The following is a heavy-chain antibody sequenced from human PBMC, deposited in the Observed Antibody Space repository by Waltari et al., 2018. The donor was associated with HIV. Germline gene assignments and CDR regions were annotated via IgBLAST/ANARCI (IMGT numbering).Heavy chain of an antibody. Sequence: QVQLVESGGGVVQPGGSLRLSCAASGFTFSTYGMHWARQAPGKGLEWVAFITSDGSNKFFDGNNKYYADSVKCRFTISRDNSKNTLFLRLNSLRSDDMAVYYCAKDRGWGPDYWGQGTLVTVSS. D-gene: IGHD3-10*01. J-gene: IGHJ4*02. CDR3: AKDRGWGPDY. V-gene: IGHV3-30*02. CDR2: ITSDGSNKFFDGNNK. CDR1: GFTFSTYG.